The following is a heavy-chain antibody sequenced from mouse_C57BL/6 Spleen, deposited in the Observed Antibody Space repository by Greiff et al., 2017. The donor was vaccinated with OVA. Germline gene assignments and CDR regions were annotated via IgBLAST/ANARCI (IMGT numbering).Heavy chain of an antibody. CDR2: INPYNGGT. CDR3: ARNWDDYFDY. D-gene: IGHD4-1*01. Sequence: VQLKQSGPVLVKPGASVKMSCKASGYTFTDYYMNWVKQSHGKSLEWIGVINPYNGGTSYNQKFKGKATLTVDKSSSTAYMELNSLTSEDSAVYYCARNWDDYFDYWGQGTTLTVSA. J-gene: IGHJ2*01. CDR1: GYTFTDYY. V-gene: IGHV1-19*01.